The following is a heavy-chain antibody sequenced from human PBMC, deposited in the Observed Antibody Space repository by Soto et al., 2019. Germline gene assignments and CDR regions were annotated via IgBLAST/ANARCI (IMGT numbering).Heavy chain of an antibody. CDR2: IYWNDDK. V-gene: IGHV2-5*01. CDR1: GFSLSTSGVG. Sequence: GSGPTLVNPTQTLTLTCTFSGFSLSTSGVGVGWIRQPPGKALEWLALIYWNDDKRYSPSLKSRLTITKDTSKNQVVLTMTNMDPVDTATYYCENRYYDFWSGYYLDYWGQGTLVTVYS. CDR3: ENRYYDFWSGYYLDY. J-gene: IGHJ4*02. D-gene: IGHD3-3*01.